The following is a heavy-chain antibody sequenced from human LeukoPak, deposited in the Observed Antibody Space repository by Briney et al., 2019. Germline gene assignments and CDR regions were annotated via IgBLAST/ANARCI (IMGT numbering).Heavy chain of an antibody. D-gene: IGHD3-22*01. V-gene: IGHV3-74*01. Sequence: PGGSLRLSCAASGFTFSSYWMHWVRQAPGKGLVWVSRINSDGSSTSYADSVKGRFTISRDNAKNSLYLQMNSLRAEDTAVYYCWANYYDSSGYYKYYYYYYMDVWGKGTTVTVSS. CDR3: WANYYDSSGYYKYYYYYYMDV. CDR2: INSDGSST. CDR1: GFTFSSYW. J-gene: IGHJ6*03.